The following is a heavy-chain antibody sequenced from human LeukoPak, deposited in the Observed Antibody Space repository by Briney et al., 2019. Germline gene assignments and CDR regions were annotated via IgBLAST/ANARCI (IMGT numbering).Heavy chain of an antibody. J-gene: IGHJ4*02. Sequence: RLSCAASGFTFSNYEMNWVRQAPGKGLEWISYISASGDLMFYADSVKGRFTISRDNAKNSLYLQMNSLRAEDTAIYYCAKDGGSRLLYWDQGTLVTVSS. CDR1: GFTFSNYE. CDR2: ISASGDLM. D-gene: IGHD2-15*01. CDR3: AKDGGSRLLY. V-gene: IGHV3-48*03.